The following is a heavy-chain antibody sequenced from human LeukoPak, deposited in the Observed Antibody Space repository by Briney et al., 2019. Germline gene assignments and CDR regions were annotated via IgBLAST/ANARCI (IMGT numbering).Heavy chain of an antibody. CDR3: ARETPYSSSWTDFDY. V-gene: IGHV3-48*01. Sequence: WGTLRLSCTASGFTFSSYNRHWIRQAPGKGLEWISYITLSRTTIYYADSVKGRFTISRDNAKNSLYLQMNSLRAEDTTMYFCARETPYSSSWTDFDYWGQGTLVTVYS. D-gene: IGHD6-13*01. CDR2: ITLSRTTI. J-gene: IGHJ4*02. CDR1: GFTFSSYN.